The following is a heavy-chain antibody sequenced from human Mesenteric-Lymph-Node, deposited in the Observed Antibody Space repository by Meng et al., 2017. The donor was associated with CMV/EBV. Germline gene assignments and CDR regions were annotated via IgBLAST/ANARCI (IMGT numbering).Heavy chain of an antibody. D-gene: IGHD3-3*01. Sequence: GESLKISCTASGFTFINYAMSWLRQAPGKGLEWVSSISGGGSSTYYADSVKGRFTISRDNSKNTLYLEMNSLRADDTAVYYCAKDRAVYSVFGVIMPDYWGQGTQVTVSS. CDR1: GFTFINYA. J-gene: IGHJ4*02. CDR3: AKDRAVYSVFGVIMPDY. V-gene: IGHV3-23*01. CDR2: ISGGGSST.